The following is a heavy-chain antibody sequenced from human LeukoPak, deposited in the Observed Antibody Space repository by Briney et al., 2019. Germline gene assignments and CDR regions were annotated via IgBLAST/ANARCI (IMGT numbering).Heavy chain of an antibody. CDR1: GFIFSSYA. CDR2: LSGNGGDP. D-gene: IGHD3-3*01. Sequence: GGSLRLSCAASGFIFSSYAMSWVRQAPGKGLEWVSSLSGNGGDPYYAGSVKGRFTISRDNSKNTLYLQMNSLRAEDTAVYYCATGYLWSGYYFDAFDIWGQGTMVTVSS. J-gene: IGHJ3*02. CDR3: ATGYLWSGYYFDAFDI. V-gene: IGHV3-23*01.